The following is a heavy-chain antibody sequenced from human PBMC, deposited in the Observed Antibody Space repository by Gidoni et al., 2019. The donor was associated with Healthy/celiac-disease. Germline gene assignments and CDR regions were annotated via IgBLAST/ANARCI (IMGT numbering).Heavy chain of an antibody. J-gene: IGHJ4*02. CDR3: ARGGYSGYDLFSSSWYLDY. CDR1: GFTFSSYD. CDR2: IGTVGDP. V-gene: IGHV3-13*05. Sequence: EVQLVEYGGGLVQPGGSRRPYCAASGFTFSSYDMHWVRQATGKGLEWVSSIGTVGDPYYPGSVKGRFTISRENAKNSLYLQMNSLRAGDTAVYYCARGGYSGYDLFSSSWYLDYWGQGTLVTVSS. D-gene: IGHD5-12*01.